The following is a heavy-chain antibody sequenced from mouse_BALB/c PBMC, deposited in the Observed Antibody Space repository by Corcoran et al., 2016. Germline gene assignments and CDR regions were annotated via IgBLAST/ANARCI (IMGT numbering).Heavy chain of an antibody. CDR1: GYTFTNYG. Sequence: QIQLVQSGPELKKPGETVKISCKASGYTFTNYGMNWVKQAPGKGLKWMGWINTYTGEPTYADDFKGRFAFSLETSASTAYLQINNLKNEDTATYFCARPLYYYGSSYGCWGQGTTLTVSS. V-gene: IGHV9-3-1*01. J-gene: IGHJ2*01. CDR2: INTYTGEP. CDR3: ARPLYYYGSSYGC. D-gene: IGHD1-1*01.